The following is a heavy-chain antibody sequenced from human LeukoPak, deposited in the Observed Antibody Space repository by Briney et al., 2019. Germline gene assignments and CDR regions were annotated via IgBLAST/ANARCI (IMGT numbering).Heavy chain of an antibody. Sequence: SETLSLTCAVSGGSISSSNWWSWVRQPPGKGLEWIGEIYHSGSTNYNPSLKSRVTISVDKSKNQFSLKLSSVTAADTAVYYCARDNALSGSSFDYWGQGTPVTVSS. V-gene: IGHV4-4*02. CDR1: GGSISSSNW. CDR3: ARDNALSGSSFDY. D-gene: IGHD1-26*01. CDR2: IYHSGST. J-gene: IGHJ4*02.